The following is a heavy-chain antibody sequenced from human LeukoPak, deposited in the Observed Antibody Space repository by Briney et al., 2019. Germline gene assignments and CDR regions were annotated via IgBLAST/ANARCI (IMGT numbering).Heavy chain of an antibody. J-gene: IGHJ4*02. CDR2: ISFDGSNK. D-gene: IGHD4-17*01. Sequence: GGSLRLSCAASGFTFSSYDMHWVRQAPGKGLEWVAVISFDGSNKYYADSVKGRFTISRDNSQNTLYLQMNSLRAEDTAIYYCAKESGKRSYGAYFDYWGQGTLVTVSS. V-gene: IGHV3-30*18. CDR3: AKESGKRSYGAYFDY. CDR1: GFTFSSYD.